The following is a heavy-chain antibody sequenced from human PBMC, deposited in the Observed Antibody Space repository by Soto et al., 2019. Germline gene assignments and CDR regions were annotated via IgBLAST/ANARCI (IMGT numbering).Heavy chain of an antibody. CDR1: GVSIGSSY. CDR3: ARGGNRYSNTASGVGGFDF. CDR2: IYYTGTI. V-gene: IGHV4-59*01. J-gene: IGHJ4*02. Sequence: PSETLSLTCTVSGVSIGSSYWRWVRQSPGTGLEWIGHIYYTGTITYNPALKRRVTISLDTAKNQFSLNVNSLTTADTAVYFCARGGNRYSNTASGVGGFDFWGQGTLVTVSS. D-gene: IGHD5-12*01.